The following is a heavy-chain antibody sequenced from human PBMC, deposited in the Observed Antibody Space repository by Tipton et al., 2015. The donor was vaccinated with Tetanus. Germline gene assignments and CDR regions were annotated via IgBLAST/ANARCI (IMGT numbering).Heavy chain of an antibody. V-gene: IGHV4-61*08. D-gene: IGHD3-22*01. CDR1: GGSVRSGDFS. Sequence: TLSLTCTVSGGSVRSGDFSWNWIRQPPGKGLEWLGYIYYRGETNYNPSVSSRLTISLDTSKNQVSLRLTSVTAADTAVYFCARIRYYPDSSAFLSDYWGRGIRVTVSS. CDR3: ARIRYYPDSSAFLSDY. J-gene: IGHJ4*02. CDR2: IYYRGET.